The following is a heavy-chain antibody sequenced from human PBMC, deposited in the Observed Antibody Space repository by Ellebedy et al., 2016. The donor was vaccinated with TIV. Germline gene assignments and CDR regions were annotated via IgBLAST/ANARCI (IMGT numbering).Heavy chain of an antibody. CDR2: TYYRSKWYN. J-gene: IGHJ4*02. Sequence: SQTLSLTCAISGDSVSSNSVAWNWIRQSPSRGLEWLGRTYYRSKWYNDYAVSVKSRITINPDTSKNQFSLKLSSVTAADTAVYYCARRVKQQLAFDYWGQGTLVTVSS. D-gene: IGHD6-13*01. V-gene: IGHV6-1*01. CDR1: GDSVSSNSVA. CDR3: ARRVKQQLAFDY.